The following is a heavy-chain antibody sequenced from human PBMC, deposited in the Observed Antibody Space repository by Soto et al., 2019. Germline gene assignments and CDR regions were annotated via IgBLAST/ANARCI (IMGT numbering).Heavy chain of an antibody. CDR3: ARVVPGYSYVDY. D-gene: IGHD5-18*01. CDR2: IYYSGST. V-gene: IGHV4-31*03. J-gene: IGHJ4*02. Sequence: LSLTCTVSGGSISSGGYYWSWIRQHPGKGLEWIGYIYYSGSTYYNPSLKSRVTISVDTSKNQFSLKLSSVTAADTAVYYCARVVPGYSYVDYWGQGTLVTVSS. CDR1: GGSISSGGYY.